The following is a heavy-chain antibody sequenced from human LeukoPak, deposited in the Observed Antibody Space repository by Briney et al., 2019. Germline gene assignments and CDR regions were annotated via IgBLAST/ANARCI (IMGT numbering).Heavy chain of an antibody. V-gene: IGHV4-31*03. J-gene: IGHJ2*01. CDR3: ARAILTPSGFVWHFDL. CDR2: IYYTGSA. Sequence: SQTLSLTCTVSGGSISSGLYYWTWIRQHPGKGLEWIGYIYYTGSAYYNPSLRSRTTISIDTSTNQFSLNLSSVTAADTAIYYCARAILTPSGFVWHFDLWGRGTLVTVSS. D-gene: IGHD3-3*01. CDR1: GGSISSGLYY.